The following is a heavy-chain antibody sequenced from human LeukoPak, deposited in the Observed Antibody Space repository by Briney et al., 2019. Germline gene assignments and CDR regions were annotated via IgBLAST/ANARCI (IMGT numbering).Heavy chain of an antibody. CDR2: IYTSGST. CDR3: ARERAEARYYDILTGYKQPRPTKGGYYYMDV. D-gene: IGHD3-9*01. Sequence: SETLTLTCTVSGGSISSYYWSWIRQPAGKGLEWIGRIYTSGSTNYNPSLKSRVTMSVDTSKNQFSLKLSSVTAADTAVYYCARERAEARYYDILTGYKQPRPTKGGYYYMDVWGKGTTVTISS. J-gene: IGHJ6*03. CDR1: GGSISSYY. V-gene: IGHV4-4*07.